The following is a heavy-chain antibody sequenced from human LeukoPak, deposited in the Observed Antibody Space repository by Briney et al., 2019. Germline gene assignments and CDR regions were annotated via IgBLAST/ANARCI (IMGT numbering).Heavy chain of an antibody. D-gene: IGHD1-20*01. CDR3: ARDWGITGPNWFDP. J-gene: IGHJ5*02. Sequence: SVKVSCKASGGTFNSYAISWVRQAPGQGLEWMGGIIPIFGTANYAQKFQGRVTITTDESTSTAYMELSSLRSEDTAVYYCARDWGITGPNWFDPWGQGTLVTVSS. V-gene: IGHV1-69*05. CDR1: GGTFNSYA. CDR2: IIPIFGTA.